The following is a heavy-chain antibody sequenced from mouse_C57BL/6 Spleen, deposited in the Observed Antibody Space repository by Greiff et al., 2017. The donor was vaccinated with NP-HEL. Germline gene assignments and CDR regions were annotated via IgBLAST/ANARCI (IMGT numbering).Heavy chain of an antibody. J-gene: IGHJ1*03. CDR3: ARRDYGSSYGYFDV. CDR1: GFTFSSYA. D-gene: IGHD1-1*01. V-gene: IGHV5-4*01. Sequence: VQLKESGGGLVKPGGSLKLSCAASGFTFSSYAMSWVRQTPEKRLEWVATISDGGSYTYYPDNVKGRFTISRDNAKNNLYLQMSHLKSEDTAMYYCARRDYGSSYGYFDVWGTGTTVTVSS. CDR2: ISDGGSYT.